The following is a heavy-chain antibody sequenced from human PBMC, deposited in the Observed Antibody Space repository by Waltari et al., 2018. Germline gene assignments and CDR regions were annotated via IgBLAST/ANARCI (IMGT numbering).Heavy chain of an antibody. CDR2: IYYSGST. V-gene: IGHV4-59*01. CDR3: AGLTTVTYIDY. CDR1: GGSISSYY. Sequence: QVQLQESGPGLVKPSETLSLTCTVSGGSISSYYWSWIRQPPGKGLEWIGYIYYSGSTNYNPSLKSGVTISVDTSKNQFSLKLSSVTAADTAVDDWAGLTTVTYIDYWGQGTLVTVSS. D-gene: IGHD4-17*01. J-gene: IGHJ4*02.